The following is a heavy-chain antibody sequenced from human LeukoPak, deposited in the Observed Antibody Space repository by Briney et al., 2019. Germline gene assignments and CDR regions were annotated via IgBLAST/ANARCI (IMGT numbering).Heavy chain of an antibody. D-gene: IGHD3-22*01. Sequence: GASVKVSCKASGYTFTGYYMHWVGQAPGQGLEWMGRINPNSGGTNYAQRFQGRVTMTRDTSISTAYMELSRLRSDDTAVYYCARGGYYYDSSGYYYGIDYWGQGTLVTVSS. CDR2: INPNSGGT. J-gene: IGHJ4*02. CDR1: GYTFTGYY. CDR3: ARGGYYYDSSGYYYGIDY. V-gene: IGHV1-2*06.